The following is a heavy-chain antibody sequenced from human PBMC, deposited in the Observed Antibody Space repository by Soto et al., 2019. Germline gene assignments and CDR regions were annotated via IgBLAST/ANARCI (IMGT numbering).Heavy chain of an antibody. CDR1: GGSLSSSSYY. Sequence: QLQLQESGPGLVKPSETLSLTCTVSGGSLSSSSYYWGWIRQPPGKGLEWSGNIFYSGNTYYNPSPTRRAPRSVDTSKNQSSLKLSSVTAADTAVYYCAPHQYTGPAATGRFDPWGQGTLVTVSS. V-gene: IGHV4-39*01. J-gene: IGHJ5*02. CDR2: IFYSGNT. CDR3: APHQYTGPAATGRFDP. D-gene: IGHD2-15*01.